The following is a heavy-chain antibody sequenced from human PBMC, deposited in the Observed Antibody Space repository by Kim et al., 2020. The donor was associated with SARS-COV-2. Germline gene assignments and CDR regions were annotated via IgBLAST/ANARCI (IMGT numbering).Heavy chain of an antibody. V-gene: IGHV7-4-1*02. J-gene: IGHJ4*02. CDR1: GYTFTNNP. CDR2: INTKTGDP. Sequence: ASVKVSCKASGYTFTNNPINWMRQAPGQGLEWMGWINTKTGDPMYGQGFTGRFVLSLDTSVSTAYLDISSLKPEDTAVYYCARGPGPVDYWGQGTLVTV. CDR3: ARGPGPVDY.